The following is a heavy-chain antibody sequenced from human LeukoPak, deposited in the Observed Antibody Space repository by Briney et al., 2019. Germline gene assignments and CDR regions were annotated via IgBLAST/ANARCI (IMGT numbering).Heavy chain of an antibody. Sequence: SETLSLTCTVSGGSISSYYWSWIRQPPGKGLEWIGYIYYSGSTDYNPSLKSRVTISVDTSKNQFSLKLSSVTAADTAVYYCARSDGYGLVGIWGQGTMVTVSS. J-gene: IGHJ3*02. CDR2: IYYSGST. D-gene: IGHD3-10*01. CDR3: ARSDGYGLVGI. V-gene: IGHV4-59*08. CDR1: GGSISSYY.